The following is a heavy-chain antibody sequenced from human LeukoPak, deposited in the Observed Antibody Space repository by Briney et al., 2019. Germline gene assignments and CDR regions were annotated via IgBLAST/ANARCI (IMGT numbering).Heavy chain of an antibody. CDR3: ARELVPAAYGY. CDR2: IKQDGSKE. CDR1: GFTFSNQW. D-gene: IGHD2-2*01. J-gene: IGHJ4*02. Sequence: GGSLRLSCAASGFTFSNQWMTWVRQAPGKGLEWVANIKQDGSKEHYVDSVKGRFTISRDSAKNSVYLQMNSLRAEDTAVYYCARELVPAAYGYWGQGTLVTVSS. V-gene: IGHV3-7*01.